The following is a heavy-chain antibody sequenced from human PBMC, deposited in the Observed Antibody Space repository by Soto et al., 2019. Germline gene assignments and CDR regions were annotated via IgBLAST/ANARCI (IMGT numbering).Heavy chain of an antibody. Sequence: PSETLSPNCPVSGGSNSSWSYYLGCIRQPPGEGLEWIGSIYYSGYTYYNPSLKSRVTISVDTSKNQFSLKLSSVTAADTAVYYCARHNGPLYVGYYYDMDVWGQGTTVTVSS. CDR3: ARHNGPLYVGYYYDMDV. V-gene: IGHV4-39*01. CDR1: GGSNSSWSYY. J-gene: IGHJ6*02. CDR2: IYYSGYT. D-gene: IGHD3-16*01.